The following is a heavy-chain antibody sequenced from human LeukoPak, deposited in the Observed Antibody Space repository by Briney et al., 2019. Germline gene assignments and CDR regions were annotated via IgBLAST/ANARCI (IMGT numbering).Heavy chain of an antibody. CDR3: ARGDYGSGSYLGYNWFDP. J-gene: IGHJ5*02. CDR1: GGSISSYY. D-gene: IGHD3-10*01. Sequence: PSETLSLTCTVSGGSISSYYWSWIRQPAGKGLEWIGRIYSSGSTNYNPSLKSRVTMSGDTSKNQFSLKLSSVIAADTAFYYCARGDYGSGSYLGYNWFDPWGQGTLVTVSS. CDR2: IYSSGST. V-gene: IGHV4-4*07.